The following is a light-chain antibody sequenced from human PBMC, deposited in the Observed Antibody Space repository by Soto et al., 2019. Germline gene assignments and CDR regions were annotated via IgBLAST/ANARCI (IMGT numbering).Light chain of an antibody. CDR2: AAS. CDR3: QQPSNWPLIT. V-gene: IGKV3-15*01. CDR1: QSVSSK. Sequence: EIVMTQSPATLSVSPGERATLSCRASQSVSSKLAWYQQKPGQAPRLLIYAASTRATGIPARFSGSGSGTEFTLTISSLEPEDFAVYYCQQPSNWPLITFGQGTRLAIK. J-gene: IGKJ5*01.